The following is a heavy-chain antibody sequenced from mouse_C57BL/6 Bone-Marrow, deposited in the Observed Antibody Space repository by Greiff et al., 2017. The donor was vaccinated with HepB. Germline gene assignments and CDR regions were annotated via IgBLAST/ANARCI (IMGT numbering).Heavy chain of an antibody. Sequence: QVQLQQPGAELVKPGASVKLSCKASGYTFTSYWMHWVKQRPGQGLEWIGKIHPNSGNTNYNEKFKGKATLTVDKSSSTAYMQLSSLTSEASAVYYCLGNYGFVAWFAYWGQGTLVTVSA. CDR1: GYTFTSYW. CDR3: LGNYGFVAWFAY. J-gene: IGHJ3*01. D-gene: IGHD2-2*01. V-gene: IGHV1-64*01. CDR2: IHPNSGNT.